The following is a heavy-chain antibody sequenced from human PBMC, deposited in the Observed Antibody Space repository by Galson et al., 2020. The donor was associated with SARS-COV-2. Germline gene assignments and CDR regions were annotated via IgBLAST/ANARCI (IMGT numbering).Heavy chain of an antibody. Sequence: GESLKISCAASGFTFSSYGMHWVRQAPGKGLEWVAVIWYDGSNKYYADSVKGRFTISRDNSKNTLYLQMNSLRAEDTAVYYCARDGLVSSPHFDYWGQGTLVTVSS. V-gene: IGHV3-33*01. CDR3: ARDGLVSSPHFDY. CDR2: IWYDGSNK. J-gene: IGHJ4*02. CDR1: GFTFSSYG. D-gene: IGHD2-15*01.